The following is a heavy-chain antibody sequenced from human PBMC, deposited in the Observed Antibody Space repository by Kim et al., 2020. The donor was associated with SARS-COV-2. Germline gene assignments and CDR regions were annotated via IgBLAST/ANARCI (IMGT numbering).Heavy chain of an antibody. CDR3: ARGCGSSSCGDFYYFAA. CDR2: MNPNSGDT. Sequence: ASVKVSCKASGYTFTDYYINWVRQATGQGLEWMGWMNPNSGDTRYAQKFQGRVTMTRDTSITTAYMELRSLRSDDTAVYFCARGCGSSSCGDFYYFAAWG. V-gene: IGHV1-8*01. D-gene: IGHD6-25*01. CDR1: GYTFTDYY. J-gene: IGHJ5*01.